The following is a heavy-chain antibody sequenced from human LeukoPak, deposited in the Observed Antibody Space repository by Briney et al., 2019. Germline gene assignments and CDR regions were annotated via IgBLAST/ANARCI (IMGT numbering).Heavy chain of an antibody. CDR3: ARAGYCSGGSCYSD. CDR2: IYYSGST. J-gene: IGHJ4*02. D-gene: IGHD2-15*01. CDR1: GGSISSYY. Sequence: PSETLSLTCTVSGGSISSYYWSWIRQPPGKGLEWIGYIYYSGSTDYNPSLKSRVTISVDTSKNQFSLKLSSVTAADTAVYYCARAGYCSGGSCYSDWGQGTLVTVSS. V-gene: IGHV4-59*01.